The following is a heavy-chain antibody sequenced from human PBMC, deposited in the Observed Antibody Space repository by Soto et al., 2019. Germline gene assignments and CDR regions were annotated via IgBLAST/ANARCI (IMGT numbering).Heavy chain of an antibody. J-gene: IGHJ4*02. Sequence: ASVKVSCKASGYTFTRYNVHWVRQAPGQGLEWMAIINPSGGTTYYVQKFEGRVTLTTDTSTSTVYMELSSLRSNDTAVYYCARVRGGGSEYFFDYWGQGTLVTVSS. D-gene: IGHD2-15*01. CDR2: INPSGGTT. CDR3: ARVRGGGSEYFFDY. V-gene: IGHV1-46*01. CDR1: GYTFTRYN.